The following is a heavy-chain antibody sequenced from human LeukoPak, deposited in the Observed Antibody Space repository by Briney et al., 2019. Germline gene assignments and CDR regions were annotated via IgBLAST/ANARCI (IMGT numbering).Heavy chain of an antibody. J-gene: IGHJ4*02. CDR2: INHSGST. Sequence: SETLSLTCAVYGGSFRGYYWSWIRQPPGKGLEWIGEINHSGSTNYNPSLKSRVTISVDTSKNQFSLKLSSVTAADTAAYYCARGALASRDIDYWGQGTLVTVSS. V-gene: IGHV4-34*01. CDR3: ARGALASRDIDY. CDR1: GGSFRGYY. D-gene: IGHD3-9*01.